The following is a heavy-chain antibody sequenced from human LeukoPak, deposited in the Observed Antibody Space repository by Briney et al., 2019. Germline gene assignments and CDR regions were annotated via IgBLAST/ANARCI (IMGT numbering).Heavy chain of an antibody. CDR1: GFTFSSYW. CDR2: IKQDGSEK. CDR3: ARDYGDYPYYYYYMDV. J-gene: IGHJ6*03. V-gene: IGHV3-7*01. D-gene: IGHD4-17*01. Sequence: PGGSLRLSCAASGFTFSSYWMSWVRQAPGKGLEGVANIKQDGSEKYYVDSVKGRFTISRDNAKNSLYLQMNSLRAEDTAVYYCARDYGDYPYYYYYMDVWGKGTTVTISS.